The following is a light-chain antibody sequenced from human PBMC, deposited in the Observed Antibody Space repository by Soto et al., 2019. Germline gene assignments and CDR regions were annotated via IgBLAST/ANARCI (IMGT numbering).Light chain of an antibody. Sequence: DIVMTQSPDSLTVSLGERATINCRSSQSILYNSNNKNYLACYQHKPGQPPKLLIYWASNRESGVPDRFSGSGSGTDFTLTISSLQAEDVAVYYCQRSYTTPRTVGQGTKVEIK. V-gene: IGKV4-1*01. CDR3: QRSYTTPRT. CDR1: QSILYNSNNKNY. J-gene: IGKJ1*01. CDR2: WAS.